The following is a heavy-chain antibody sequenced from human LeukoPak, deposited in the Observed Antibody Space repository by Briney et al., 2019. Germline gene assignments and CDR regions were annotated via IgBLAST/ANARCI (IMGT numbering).Heavy chain of an antibody. Sequence: GGSLRLSCAASRFTFVTSSMSWVRQAPGKGLEWVSSITDSGGNTFYADSVKGRFTVSRDNSKNTLYLQMTSLRAVDTAIYYCARERSTGFDDWGQGSLVTVSS. CDR2: ITDSGGNT. V-gene: IGHV3-23*01. J-gene: IGHJ4*02. CDR3: ARERSTGFDD. D-gene: IGHD7-27*01. CDR1: RFTFVTSS.